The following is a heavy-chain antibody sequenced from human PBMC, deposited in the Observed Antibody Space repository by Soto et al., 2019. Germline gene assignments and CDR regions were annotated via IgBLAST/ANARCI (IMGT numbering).Heavy chain of an antibody. CDR3: ARHQSGSGNSNFYF. J-gene: IGHJ4*02. D-gene: IGHD3-10*01. Sequence: GESLKISCQAFEYSFRIYWISWVRQKPGAGLEWMGRVDPNDSFATYSPSFEGHVSISVDKSTNIVYLQWRSLRASDTATYYCARHQSGSGNSNFYFWGQGTPVTVS. CDR1: EYSFRIYW. V-gene: IGHV5-10-1*01. CDR2: VDPNDSFA.